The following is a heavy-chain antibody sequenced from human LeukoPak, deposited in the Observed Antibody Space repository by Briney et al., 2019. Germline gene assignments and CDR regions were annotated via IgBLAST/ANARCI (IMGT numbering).Heavy chain of an antibody. CDR1: GGSISSSSYY. CDR3: ARAVGVTNGLFDY. CDR2: IYHSGST. D-gene: IGHD1-26*01. J-gene: IGHJ4*02. Sequence: SETLSLTCTVSGGSISSSSYYWGWIRQPPGKGLEWIGSIYHSGSTYYNPSLKSRVTISVDTSKNQFSLKLSSATAADTAVYYCARAVGVTNGLFDYWGPGALVTVSS. V-gene: IGHV4-39*07.